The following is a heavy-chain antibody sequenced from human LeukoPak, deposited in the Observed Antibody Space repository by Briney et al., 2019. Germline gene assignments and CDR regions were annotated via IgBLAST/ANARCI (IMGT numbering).Heavy chain of an antibody. CDR2: INRNGDSL. D-gene: IGHD5-24*01. CDR1: GFTFKDYG. V-gene: IGHV3-20*04. Sequence: GGSLRLSCAASGFTFKDYGMTWIRQAPGKGLEWVSGINRNGDSLGYADSAKGRFTISRNNAKNSLYLQMDNLRAEDTAFYYCARRIEMATIGFDHWGQGALVTVSS. J-gene: IGHJ4*02. CDR3: ARRIEMATIGFDH.